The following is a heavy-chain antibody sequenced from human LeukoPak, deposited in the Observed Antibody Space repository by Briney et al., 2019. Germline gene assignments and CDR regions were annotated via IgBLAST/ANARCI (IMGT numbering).Heavy chain of an antibody. J-gene: IGHJ4*02. CDR2: FSGHTGDT. CDR1: GFSFSSYA. V-gene: IGHV3-23*01. CDR3: ARVPRIVVDTTTTY. D-gene: IGHD3-22*01. Sequence: GGSLRLSCAASGFSFSSYAMSWVRQVPGKGLEWISSFSGHTGDTYYADSVKGRFTISRDNSKNTLYLQMNSLRAEDTAVYYCARVPRIVVDTTTTYWGQGTLVTVSS.